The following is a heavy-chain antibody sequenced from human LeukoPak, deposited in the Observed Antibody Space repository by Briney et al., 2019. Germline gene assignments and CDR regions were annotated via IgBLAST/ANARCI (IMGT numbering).Heavy chain of an antibody. CDR3: ATGLRYFDWSISPFDY. J-gene: IGHJ4*02. Sequence: PGGSLRLSCAASGFTFDDYAMHWVRQAPGKGLEWVSGISWNSGSIGYADSVKGRFTISRDNAKNSLYLQMNSLRAEDTALYYCATGLRYFDWSISPFDYWGQGTLVTVSS. CDR2: ISWNSGSI. CDR1: GFTFDDYA. V-gene: IGHV3-9*01. D-gene: IGHD3-9*01.